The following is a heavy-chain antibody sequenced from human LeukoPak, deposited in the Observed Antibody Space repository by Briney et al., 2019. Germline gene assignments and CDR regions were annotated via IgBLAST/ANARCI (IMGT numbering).Heavy chain of an antibody. Sequence: GGSLRLSCAASGFTFSSYSMNWVRQAPGKGLEWVSSISSSSSYIYYADSVKGRFTISRDNAKNSLYLQMNSLRAEDTAVYYCARGAYYYDSSAFDWGQGTLVTVSS. V-gene: IGHV3-21*01. CDR2: ISSSSSYI. D-gene: IGHD3-22*01. CDR3: ARGAYYYDSSAFD. J-gene: IGHJ4*02. CDR1: GFTFSSYS.